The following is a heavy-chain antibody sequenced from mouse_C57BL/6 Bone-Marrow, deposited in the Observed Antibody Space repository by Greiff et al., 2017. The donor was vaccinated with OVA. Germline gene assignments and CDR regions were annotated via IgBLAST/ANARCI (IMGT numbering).Heavy chain of an antibody. CDR1: GYTFTSYW. Sequence: QVQLQQSGAELVKPGASVKMSCKASGYTFTSYWITWVKQRPGQGLEWIGDIYPGSGSTNYNEKFKGKATLTVDTSSSTAYMQLSSLTSEDSAVYYCARLGSSYAMDYWGQGTSVTVSS. J-gene: IGHJ4*01. V-gene: IGHV1-55*01. D-gene: IGHD1-1*01. CDR3: ARLGSSYAMDY. CDR2: IYPGSGST.